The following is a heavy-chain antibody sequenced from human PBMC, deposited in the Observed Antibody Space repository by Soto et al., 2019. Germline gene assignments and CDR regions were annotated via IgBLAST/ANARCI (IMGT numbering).Heavy chain of an antibody. CDR2: ITGSGGRT. J-gene: IGHJ4*02. D-gene: IGHD4-17*01. CDR3: SRDPNGDYIGAFDS. Sequence: GGSLRLSCAASGFTFSSYAMSWVRQAPGKGLEWVSAITGSGGRTYYAASLKGRFTISRDNSKNTLFLQMDSLRADDTAVYFCSRDPNGDYIGAFDSWGQGTLVTAPQ. V-gene: IGHV3-23*01. CDR1: GFTFSSYA.